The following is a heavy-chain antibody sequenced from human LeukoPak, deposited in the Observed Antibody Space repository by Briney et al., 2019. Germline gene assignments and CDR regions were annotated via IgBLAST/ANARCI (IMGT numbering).Heavy chain of an antibody. CDR3: ARGYGDNSGAFDI. CDR1: GVSIMVAAYS. CDR2: IYHSGRT. D-gene: IGHD4-23*01. Sequence: PSETLSLTCTVSGVSIMVAAYSWSWIRPPPGKGLEWIGYIYHSGRTYYNPSLKSRVTISLDRSKNQFSLKLSSVTAADTAVYFCARGYGDNSGAFDIWGQGTLVTVSS. J-gene: IGHJ3*02. V-gene: IGHV4-30-2*01.